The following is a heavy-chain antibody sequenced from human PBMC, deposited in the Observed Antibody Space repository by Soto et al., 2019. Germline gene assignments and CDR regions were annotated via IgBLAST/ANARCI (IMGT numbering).Heavy chain of an antibody. CDR1: GYTFTSYD. CDR3: TRTHSSSSNWFDP. D-gene: IGHD6-6*01. CDR2: MNPNSGNT. J-gene: IGHJ5*02. Sequence: ASVKVSCKASGYTFTSYDINWVRQATGQGLEWMGWMNPNSGNTGYAQKFQGRVTMTRNTSINTAYTELSSLRSEDTALYYCTRTHSSSSNWFDPWGQGTLVTVSS. V-gene: IGHV1-8*01.